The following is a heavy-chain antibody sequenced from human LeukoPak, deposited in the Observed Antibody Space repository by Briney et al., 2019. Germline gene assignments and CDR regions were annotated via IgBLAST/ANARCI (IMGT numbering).Heavy chain of an antibody. CDR3: AKVTGPYYGDHEIDY. CDR1: GFIFSQYS. D-gene: IGHD4-17*01. Sequence: GGSLRLSCAASGFIFSQYSINWVRQAPGKGLEWVSHIRSTGDTFYADSVKGRFTISRDNSKNTLYLQMNSLRAEDTAVYYCAKVTGPYYGDHEIDYWGQGTLVTVSS. V-gene: IGHV3-23*01. CDR2: IRSTGDT. J-gene: IGHJ4*02.